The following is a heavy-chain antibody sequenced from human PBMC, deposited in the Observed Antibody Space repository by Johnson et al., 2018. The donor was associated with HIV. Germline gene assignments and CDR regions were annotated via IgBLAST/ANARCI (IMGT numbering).Heavy chain of an antibody. CDR2: ISSSGSTI. Sequence: QVQLVESGGGLVTPGGSLRLSCAASGFTFTDYYMSWIRQAPGKGLEWVSYISSSGSTIFYADSVKGRFTISRDNAKNSLYLQMNSLRAEETAVYYCARIPGSGWWHDAFGIWGQGTMVTVSS. V-gene: IGHV3-11*04. D-gene: IGHD6-19*01. CDR3: ARIPGSGWWHDAFGI. J-gene: IGHJ3*02. CDR1: GFTFTDYY.